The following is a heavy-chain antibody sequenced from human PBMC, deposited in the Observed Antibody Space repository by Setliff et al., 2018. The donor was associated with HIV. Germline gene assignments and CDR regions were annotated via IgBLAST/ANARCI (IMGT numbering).Heavy chain of an antibody. V-gene: IGHV3-43D*04. CDR2: ISWDRYTT. Sequence: GGSLRLSCAASGFNFNDYTMHWVRQGPGKTLEWVSLISWDRYTTNYADSVKGRFTISRDNSKDSLFLQMNSLRVEDTAVYYCATSPKEVGVTVEDFWGQGTLVTVSS. CDR1: GFNFNDYT. CDR3: ATSPKEVGVTVEDF. D-gene: IGHD3-10*01. J-gene: IGHJ4*02.